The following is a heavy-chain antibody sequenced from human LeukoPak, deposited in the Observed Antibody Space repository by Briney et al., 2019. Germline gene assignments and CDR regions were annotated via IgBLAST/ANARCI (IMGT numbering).Heavy chain of an antibody. CDR3: AQGFSSGWYPY. D-gene: IGHD6-19*01. Sequence: GGSLRLSCAVSGFSVSSFGMSWVRQAPGKGLEWISAISVNGETTWYADSVRGRFIISRDNSKNTLYLQLSSLRAEDMAVYYCAQGFSSGWYPYWGQGSLVSVSS. CDR1: GFSVSSFG. CDR2: ISVNGETT. J-gene: IGHJ4*02. V-gene: IGHV3-23*01.